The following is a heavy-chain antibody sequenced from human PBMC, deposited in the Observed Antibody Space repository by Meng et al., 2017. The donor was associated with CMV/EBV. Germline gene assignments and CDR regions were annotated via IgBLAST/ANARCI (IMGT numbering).Heavy chain of an antibody. CDR1: GYTFTSYD. V-gene: IGHV1-8*03. D-gene: IGHD6-19*01. CDR3: ARRGYSSRNWFDP. CDR2: MNPNSGNT. J-gene: IGHJ5*02. Sequence: ASVKVSCKASGYTFTSYDIHWVRQATGQGLEWIGWMNPNSGNTGYAQKFQGRVTITRNTSISTAYMELSSLRSEDTAVYYCARRGYSSRNWFDPWGQGTMVTVSS.